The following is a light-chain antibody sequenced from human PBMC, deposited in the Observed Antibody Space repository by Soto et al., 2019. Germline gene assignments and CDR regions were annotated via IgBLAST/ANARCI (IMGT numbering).Light chain of an antibody. V-gene: IGKV1-39*01. Sequence: DIQMTQSPSFLSASVGDRVTITCRASQSISRYLNWYQQKPGLAPELLISAASSLQSGVPSRFSGSGSGTDFTLTISTLQPEDFATYYCQQSYTTPTFGGGTKVEIK. J-gene: IGKJ4*01. CDR3: QQSYTTPT. CDR2: AAS. CDR1: QSISRY.